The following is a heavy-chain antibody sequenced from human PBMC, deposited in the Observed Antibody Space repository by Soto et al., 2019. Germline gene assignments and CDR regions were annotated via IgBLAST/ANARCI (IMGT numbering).Heavy chain of an antibody. Sequence: GGSLRLSCAASGFTFSSYWMSWVRQAPGKGLEWVANIKQDGSEKYYVDSVKGRFTISRDNAKNSLYLQMNSLRAEDTAVYYCARANDYDFLSGCAYIYYYMDVWGKGTTVTVSS. CDR1: GFTFSSYW. D-gene: IGHD3-3*01. CDR3: ARANDYDFLSGCAYIYYYMDV. CDR2: IKQDGSEK. J-gene: IGHJ6*03. V-gene: IGHV3-7*01.